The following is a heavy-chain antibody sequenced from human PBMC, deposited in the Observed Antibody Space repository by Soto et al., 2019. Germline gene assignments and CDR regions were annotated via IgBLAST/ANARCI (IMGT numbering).Heavy chain of an antibody. CDR3: ARSLGTVYDSLPDY. CDR1: GGSVSRGTYY. J-gene: IGHJ4*01. V-gene: IGHV4-61*01. D-gene: IGHD3-22*01. CDR2: SYYPGST. Sequence: SETLSLTCTVSGGSVSRGTYYWSWIRQPPGKGLEWIGYSYYPGSTNYNPSLKSRVTISIDTSKNQFSLKLSSVTAADTAVFYCARSLGTVYDSLPDYWGQGTLVTVSS.